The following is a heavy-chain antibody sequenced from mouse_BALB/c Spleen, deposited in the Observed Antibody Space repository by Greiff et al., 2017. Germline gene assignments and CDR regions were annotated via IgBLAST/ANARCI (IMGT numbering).Heavy chain of an antibody. CDR1: GFTFTDYY. CDR2: IRNIANGYTT. J-gene: IGHJ4*01. V-gene: IGHV7-3*02. CDR3: ASNCNAMDY. Sequence: EVKLVESGGGLVQPGGSLRLSCATSGFTFTDYYMSWVSQPPGKALEWLGIIRNIANGYTTEYSATVKGRFTISRDNTQSILDFQMNTLRAQDIATYYCASNCNAMDYWGQGTSVTVSS.